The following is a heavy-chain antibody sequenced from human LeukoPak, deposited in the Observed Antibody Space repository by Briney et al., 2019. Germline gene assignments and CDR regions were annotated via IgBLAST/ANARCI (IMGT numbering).Heavy chain of an antibody. V-gene: IGHV3-21*01. D-gene: IGHD6-6*01. Sequence: GGSLRLSCAASGFTLSSYSMNWVRQAPGKGLEWVSYISSSTHIYYADSVKGRFTISRDNARNSLYLQMNSLRAEDTATYYCARSEHSSSSFDYWGQGTLVTVSS. CDR2: ISSSTHI. CDR1: GFTLSSYS. CDR3: ARSEHSSSSFDY. J-gene: IGHJ4*02.